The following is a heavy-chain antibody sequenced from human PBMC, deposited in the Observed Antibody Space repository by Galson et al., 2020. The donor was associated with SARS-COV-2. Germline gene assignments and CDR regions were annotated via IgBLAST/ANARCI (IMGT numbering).Heavy chain of an antibody. Sequence: GGSLRLSCSASGFIFSDYAMHWVRQAPGKGLEYVPAISSNGGTSFYADSVNGRFTMSRDNSRNMFYLQMTALRPEDTAFYYCLSYSSTRQNHWGQGTLVTVSS. CDR1: GFIFSDYA. D-gene: IGHD2-2*01. V-gene: IGHV3-64D*06. J-gene: IGHJ5*02. CDR3: LSYSSTRQNH. CDR2: ISSNGGTS.